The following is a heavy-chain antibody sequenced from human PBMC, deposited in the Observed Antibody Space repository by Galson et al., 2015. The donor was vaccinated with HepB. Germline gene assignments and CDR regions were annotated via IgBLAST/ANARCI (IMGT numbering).Heavy chain of an antibody. Sequence: SVKVSCKASGYTFTGYYMHWVRQARGQGLEWMGRINPNSGATNYAQMFQGRVTMTRDTSSSTAYMELSRLRSDDTAVYYCARARQANYYDDSGSSPRVNWFDPWGQGTLVAVSS. V-gene: IGHV1-2*06. CDR3: ARARQANYYDDSGSSPRVNWFDP. CDR1: GYTFTGYY. CDR2: INPNSGAT. J-gene: IGHJ5*02. D-gene: IGHD3-22*01.